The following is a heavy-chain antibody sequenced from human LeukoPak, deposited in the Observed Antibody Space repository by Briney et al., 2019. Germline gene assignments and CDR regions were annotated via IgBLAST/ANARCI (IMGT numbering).Heavy chain of an antibody. CDR3: VAAAGTGWFDP. CDR1: GYTFTSYY. D-gene: IGHD6-13*01. Sequence: ASVKVSCKASGYTFTSYYMHGVRQAPGQGLEWLGIINPSGGSTSYAQMFQGRVTMTRDMSTSTVYMELSSLRSEDTAVYYCVAAAGTGWFDPWGQGTLVTVSS. V-gene: IGHV1-46*01. CDR2: INPSGGST. J-gene: IGHJ5*02.